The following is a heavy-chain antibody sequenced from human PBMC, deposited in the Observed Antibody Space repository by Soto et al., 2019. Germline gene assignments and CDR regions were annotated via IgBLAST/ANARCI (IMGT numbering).Heavy chain of an antibody. J-gene: IGHJ6*02. CDR1: GYAFSAYA. Sequence: ASVKVSCKASGYAFSAYAIHWVRQAPGQSLEWMGWINPDNGDTKSSQKFQGRVTITRDTSASTVHMELNSLKSEDMAVYYCARRSGSGYLYYYYYYGMDVWGQGTTVTVSS. CDR3: ARRSGSGYLYYYYYYGMDV. CDR2: INPDNGDT. V-gene: IGHV1-3*01. D-gene: IGHD3-22*01.